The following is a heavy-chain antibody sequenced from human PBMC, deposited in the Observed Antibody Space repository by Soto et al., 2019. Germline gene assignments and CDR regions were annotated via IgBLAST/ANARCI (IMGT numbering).Heavy chain of an antibody. Sequence: PGGSLRLSCAASGFTFSSYGMHWVRQAPGKGLEWVAVIWYDGSNKYYADSVKGRFTISRDNSKNTLYLQMNSLRAEDTAVYYCARNDYIWGSYRLGWGYMDVWGKGTTVTVSS. D-gene: IGHD3-16*02. CDR3: ARNDYIWGSYRLGWGYMDV. V-gene: IGHV3-33*01. CDR2: IWYDGSNK. J-gene: IGHJ6*03. CDR1: GFTFSSYG.